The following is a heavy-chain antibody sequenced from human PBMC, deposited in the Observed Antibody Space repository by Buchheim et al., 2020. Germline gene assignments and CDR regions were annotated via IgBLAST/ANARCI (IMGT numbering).Heavy chain of an antibody. V-gene: IGHV3-7*01. J-gene: IGHJ4*02. CDR1: GFTFSRFW. D-gene: IGHD5-24*01. CDR3: VRDSPMGAD. CDR2: IKEDGSAE. Sequence: EVQLVDSGGGLVQPGGSLRLSCAASGFTFSRFWMSWVRQAPGKGLEWVANIKEDGSAEFYVDSVKGRFTISRDNAKNSLYLQMNSLRAEDTAFYYCVRDSPMGADWSQGTL.